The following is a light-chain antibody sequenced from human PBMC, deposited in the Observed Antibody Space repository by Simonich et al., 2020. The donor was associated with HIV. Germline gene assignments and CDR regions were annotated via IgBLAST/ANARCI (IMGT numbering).Light chain of an antibody. CDR3: MQGTHWPPWT. CDR1: QSLLHSNGYNY. CDR2: LGS. V-gene: IGKV2-28*01. J-gene: IGKJ1*01. Sequence: DIVMTQSPLSLPVTPGEPASISCRSSQSLLHSNGYNYLDWYLQKPGQSPQLLIYLGSNRASGVPDRFSGRGSGTDFTLKISRVEAEDVGIYYCMQGTHWPPWTFGQGTKVEIK.